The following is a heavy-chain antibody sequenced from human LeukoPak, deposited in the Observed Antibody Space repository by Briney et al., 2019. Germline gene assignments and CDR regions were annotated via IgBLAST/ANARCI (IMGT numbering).Heavy chain of an antibody. J-gene: IGHJ4*02. CDR1: GFTFSSYA. Sequence: PGGSLRLSCAASGFTFSSYAMSWVRQAPGKGLEWVSAVSGSGGSTYYADSVKGRFTISRDNSKNTLYLQMNSLRAEDTAVYYCAQAGRRGYGFFDYWGQGTLVTVSS. CDR2: VSGSGGST. CDR3: AQAGRRGYGFFDY. V-gene: IGHV3-23*01. D-gene: IGHD5-18*01.